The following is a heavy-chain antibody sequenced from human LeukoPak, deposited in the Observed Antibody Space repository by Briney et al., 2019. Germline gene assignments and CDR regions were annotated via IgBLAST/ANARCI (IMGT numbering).Heavy chain of an antibody. Sequence: PGGSLRLSCAASGFIFTNYAIHWVRQAPGGGLEYVSGISSNGGSTYYANSVKGRFTISRDNSKNTLFLQMGSLRSEDMAVYYCARGGWLQPLPFDYWGQGTLVTVSS. J-gene: IGHJ4*02. V-gene: IGHV3-64*01. CDR3: ARGGWLQPLPFDY. CDR2: ISSNGGST. D-gene: IGHD5-24*01. CDR1: GFIFTNYA.